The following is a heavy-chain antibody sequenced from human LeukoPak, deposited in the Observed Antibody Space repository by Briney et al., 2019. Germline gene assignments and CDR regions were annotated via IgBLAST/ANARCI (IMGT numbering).Heavy chain of an antibody. Sequence: GGSLRLSGAASGFTFSNYAIHWVRQAPGKGLEWAALISKDGTNKYYPDSVKGRFTISRDNSKNTLYLQMNSLRAEDTAVYYCAILGYSSSVFDCWGQGTLVTVSS. CDR1: GFTFSNYA. D-gene: IGHD6-13*01. V-gene: IGHV3-30-3*01. J-gene: IGHJ4*02. CDR2: ISKDGTNK. CDR3: AILGYSSSVFDC.